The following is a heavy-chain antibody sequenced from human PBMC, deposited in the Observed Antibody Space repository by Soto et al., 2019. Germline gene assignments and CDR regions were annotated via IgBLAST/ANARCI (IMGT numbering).Heavy chain of an antibody. CDR3: ARAAAGNSPFDY. J-gene: IGHJ4*02. CDR1: GFTFSNYG. V-gene: IGHV3-33*01. CDR2: IWYDGSNK. D-gene: IGHD6-13*01. Sequence: ESGGGVVQPGRSLRLSCAASGFTFSNYGMHWVRQAPGKGLEWVAVIWYDGSNKYYADSVKGRFTISRDNSKNTLYLQMDSPRAEDTAVYYCARAAAGNSPFDYWGQGTLVTVSS.